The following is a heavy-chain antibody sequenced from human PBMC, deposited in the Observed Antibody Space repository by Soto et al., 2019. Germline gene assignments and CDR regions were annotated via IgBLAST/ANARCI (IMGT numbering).Heavy chain of an antibody. CDR2: VSGDGINT. J-gene: IGHJ4*02. CDR1: GFNFGFFG. CDR3: ARGNLCFDFDS. V-gene: IGHV3-30*03. D-gene: IGHD3-16*01. Sequence: QIQLVESGGDVVQPGKSLRLSCAASGFNFGFFGMHWVRQAPGKGLEWVAFVSGDGINTQYADSVRGRFTLSRDYSRKTMYLQMDSLGDEDTALYYCARGNLCFDFDSWGLGTLVTVSS.